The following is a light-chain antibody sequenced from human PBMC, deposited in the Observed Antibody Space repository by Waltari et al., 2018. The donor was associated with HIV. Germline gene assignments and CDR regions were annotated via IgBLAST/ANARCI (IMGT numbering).Light chain of an antibody. V-gene: IGLV1-51*01. Sequence: QSVLTQPPSVSAAPGQKVTISCSGSSSHIGNNYISWFQQLPGTAPKLLIYDNNKRPSGIPDRFSGSKSGTSATLGIIGLQTGDEADYYCGTWDSSLSAVVFGGGTRLTVL. CDR1: SSHIGNNY. CDR2: DNN. J-gene: IGLJ2*01. CDR3: GTWDSSLSAVV.